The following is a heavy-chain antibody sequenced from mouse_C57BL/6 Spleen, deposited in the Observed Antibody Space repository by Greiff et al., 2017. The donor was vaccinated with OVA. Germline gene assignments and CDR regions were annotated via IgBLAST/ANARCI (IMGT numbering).Heavy chain of an antibody. D-gene: IGHD1-1*01. CDR1: GYTFTNYW. CDR2: IYPGGGYT. J-gene: IGHJ3*01. CDR3: AVSTGERAWFAY. V-gene: IGHV1-63*01. Sequence: VQLQESGAELVRPGTSVKMSCKASGYTFTNYWIGWAKQRPGHGLEWIGDIYPGGGYTNYNEKFKGKATLTADKSSSTAYMQFSSLTSEDSAIYYCAVSTGERAWFAYWGQGTLVTVSA.